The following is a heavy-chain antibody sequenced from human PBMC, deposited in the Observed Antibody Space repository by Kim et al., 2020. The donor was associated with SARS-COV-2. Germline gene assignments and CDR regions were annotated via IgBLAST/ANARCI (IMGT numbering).Heavy chain of an antibody. V-gene: IGHV4-34*01. CDR2: INNSGST. Sequence: SETLSLTCAVSGGSFSGYYWSWIRQPPGTGLEWMGEINNSGSTNYNQSLKSRVNISVDTYKNKFSLKLSPVTAADTAVYYCARGGSGMATMTERRFDTWGQGSMVTVAS. D-gene: IGHD5-12*01. CDR3: ARGGSGMATMTERRFDT. CDR1: GGSFSGYY. J-gene: IGHJ5*02.